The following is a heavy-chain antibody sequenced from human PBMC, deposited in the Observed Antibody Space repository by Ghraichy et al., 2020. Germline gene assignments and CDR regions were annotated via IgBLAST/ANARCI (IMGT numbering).Heavy chain of an antibody. CDR2: ISSSSSYI. Sequence: GGSLRLSCAASGFTFSSYSMNWVRQAPGKGLEWVSSISSSSSYIYYADSVKGRFTISRDNAKNSLYLQMNSLRAEDTAVYYCARDDVDTAMVFDYWGQGTLVTVSS. CDR3: ARDDVDTAMVFDY. J-gene: IGHJ4*02. V-gene: IGHV3-21*01. CDR1: GFTFSSYS. D-gene: IGHD5-18*01.